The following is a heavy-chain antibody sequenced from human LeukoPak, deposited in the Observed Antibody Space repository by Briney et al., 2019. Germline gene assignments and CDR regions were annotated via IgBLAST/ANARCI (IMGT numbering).Heavy chain of an antibody. V-gene: IGHV1-18*01. CDR1: GYTFINYG. Sequence: ASVKVSCKASGYTFINYGITWVRQAPGQGLEWMGWITTYNGNTYYAQNFQGRVTMTADTYTSTAYMEVRSLRSDDTAVYYCARLSPPIASFCSGGTCYSGGFDPWGQGTLVTVSS. CDR2: ITTYNGNT. D-gene: IGHD2-15*01. J-gene: IGHJ5*02. CDR3: ARLSPPIASFCSGGTCYSGGFDP.